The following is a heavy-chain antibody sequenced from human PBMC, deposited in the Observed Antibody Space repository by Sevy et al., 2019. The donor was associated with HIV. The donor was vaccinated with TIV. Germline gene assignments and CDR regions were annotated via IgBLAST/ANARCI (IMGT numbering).Heavy chain of an antibody. CDR3: ANRDSNYVFDY. Sequence: GGSLRLSCAASAFSFNTYAMSWVRQAPGKGLEWVSAISGSGGSTYYADSVKGRFTISRDNSKNTLYLQMNSLRAEDTAVYYCANRDSNYVFDYWGQGTLVTVSS. CDR2: ISGSGGST. V-gene: IGHV3-23*01. D-gene: IGHD4-4*01. CDR1: AFSFNTYA. J-gene: IGHJ4*02.